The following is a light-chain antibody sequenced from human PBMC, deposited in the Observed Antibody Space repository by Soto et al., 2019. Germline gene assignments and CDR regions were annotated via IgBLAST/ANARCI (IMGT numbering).Light chain of an antibody. V-gene: IGLV1-44*01. CDR1: SSNIGSNT. J-gene: IGLJ1*01. CDR3: AAWDDSLNDLV. Sequence: QSVLTQPPSASGTPGQRVTISCSGSSSNIGSNTVNWYQQLPGTAPKLLIYNNNQRPSWVPDRFSGSKSGTSATLAISGPQSEDEADYYCAAWDDSLNDLVFGTGTKLTVL. CDR2: NNN.